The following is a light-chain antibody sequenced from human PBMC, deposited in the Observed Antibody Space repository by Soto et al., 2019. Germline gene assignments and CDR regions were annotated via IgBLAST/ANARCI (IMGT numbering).Light chain of an antibody. Sequence: QSVMTQPASVSGSPGQSITISCTGTSFDVDDYNSVSWYQQPPGKAPKLIIYEVNNRPSGVSNRFSGSNSDNTASLTISGLQAEDEADYYCSLYTTSSNPSYVFGPATKV. J-gene: IGLJ1*01. CDR2: EVN. CDR1: SFDVDDYNS. CDR3: SLYTTSSNPSYV. V-gene: IGLV2-14*01.